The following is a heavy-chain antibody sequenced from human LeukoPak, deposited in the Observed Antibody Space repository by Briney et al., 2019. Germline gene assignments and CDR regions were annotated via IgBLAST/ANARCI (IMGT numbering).Heavy chain of an antibody. CDR3: ATRQFCSGGTCYGLSF. J-gene: IGHJ3*01. CDR2: IKQDGSEK. D-gene: IGHD2-15*01. V-gene: IGHV3-7*03. Sequence: GGSLRLSCAASGFTFNNYWMTWVRQAPGKGLEWVANIKQDGSEKYYVDSVKGRFTISRDNAKNSLYLQMNSLRAEDTALYFCATRQFCSGGTCYGLSFWGQGTMVTISS. CDR1: GFTFNNYW.